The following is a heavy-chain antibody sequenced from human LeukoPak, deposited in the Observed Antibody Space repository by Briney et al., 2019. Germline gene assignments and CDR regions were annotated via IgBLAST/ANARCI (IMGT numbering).Heavy chain of an antibody. D-gene: IGHD2-21*01. Sequence: PSETLSLTCTVSGGSISSYYWSWIRQPPGKGLEWIGYIYYSGSTNYNPSLKSRVTISVDTSKNQFSLKLSSVTAADTAVYYCARDLARIRAFDIWGQGTMVTVSS. J-gene: IGHJ3*02. CDR1: GGSISSYY. V-gene: IGHV4-59*01. CDR3: ARDLARIRAFDI. CDR2: IYYSGST.